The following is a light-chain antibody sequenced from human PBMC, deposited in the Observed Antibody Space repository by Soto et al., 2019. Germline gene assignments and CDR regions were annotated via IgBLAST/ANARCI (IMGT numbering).Light chain of an antibody. J-gene: IGKJ5*01. CDR1: QSVSSSY. V-gene: IGKV3-20*01. CDR2: GAS. Sequence: EIVLTQSPGTLSLSPGETATLSCRASQSVSSSYLAWYQQKPGQAPRLLIYGASSRATGIPVRFSGSGSGTDFTLTISRLEPEDFAVYYCQQYGSSLITFSQGTRLEIK. CDR3: QQYGSSLIT.